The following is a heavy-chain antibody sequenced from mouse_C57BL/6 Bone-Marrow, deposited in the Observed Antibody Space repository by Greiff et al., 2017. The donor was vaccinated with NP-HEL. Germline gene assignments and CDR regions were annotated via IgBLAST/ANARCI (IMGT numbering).Heavy chain of an antibody. CDR3: ATQIYYYGSSYYLDY. V-gene: IGHV1-55*01. D-gene: IGHD1-1*01. CDR2: IYPGSGSP. CDR1: GYTFTSYW. Sequence: QVQLQQPGAELVKPGASVKMSCKASGYTFTSYWITWVKQRPGQGLEWLGDIYPGSGSPNYNEKLKSTATLTVDTASSTAYMQLSSLTSEDSAVYYCATQIYYYGSSYYLDYWGQGTTLTVSS. J-gene: IGHJ2*01.